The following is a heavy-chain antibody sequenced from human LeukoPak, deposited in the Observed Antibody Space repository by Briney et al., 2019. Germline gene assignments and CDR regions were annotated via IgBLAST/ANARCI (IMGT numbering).Heavy chain of an antibody. Sequence: GGSLRLSCAASGFTFTDHYMDWVRQAPGKGLEWVGRIRNKANSYTTDYAASVKGRLTISSDDSKNSLYLQMNSLKPEDTAVYYCVSLNSGWYVSGCGQGALVTVSS. CDR2: IRNKANSYTT. D-gene: IGHD6-19*01. J-gene: IGHJ4*02. CDR3: VSLNSGWYVSG. CDR1: GFTFTDHY. V-gene: IGHV3-72*01.